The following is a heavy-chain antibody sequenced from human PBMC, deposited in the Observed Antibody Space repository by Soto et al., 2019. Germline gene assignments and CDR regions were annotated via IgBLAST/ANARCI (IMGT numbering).Heavy chain of an antibody. D-gene: IGHD7-27*01. CDR2: IYPGDSDT. CDR3: ARTVWGPYYYYGMDV. V-gene: IGHV5-51*01. Sequence: LGESLKISCKGSGYSFTSYWIGWVRQMPGKGLEWMGIIYPGDSDTRYSPSFQGQVTISADKSISTAYLQWSSLKASDTAMYYCARTVWGPYYYYGMDVWGQGTKVTVSS. CDR1: GYSFTSYW. J-gene: IGHJ6*02.